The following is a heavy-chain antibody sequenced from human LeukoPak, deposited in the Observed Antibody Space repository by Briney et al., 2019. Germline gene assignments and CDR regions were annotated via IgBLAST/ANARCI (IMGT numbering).Heavy chain of an antibody. CDR1: GYSISSGYY. CDR3: AKSGGYGLIDY. J-gene: IGHJ4*02. D-gene: IGHD1-26*01. V-gene: IGHV4-38-2*02. Sequence: SETLSLTCTVSGYSISSGYYWGWIRQPPGKGLEWIGSIYHSGSTYYNPSLKSRVTISVGTSKNQFSLKLSSVTAADTAVYYCAKSGGYGLIDYWGQGTRVTVSS. CDR2: IYHSGST.